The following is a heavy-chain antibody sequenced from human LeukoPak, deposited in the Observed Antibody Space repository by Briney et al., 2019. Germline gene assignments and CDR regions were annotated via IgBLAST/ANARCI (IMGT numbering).Heavy chain of an antibody. CDR2: ISNSSSYI. D-gene: IGHD3-22*01. CDR3: ARVQGYYDSSGYYSIGGFDI. CDR1: GFTFSSYS. Sequence: GGSLRLSCAASGFTFSSYSMNWVRQAPGKGLEWVSSISNSSSYIYYADSVKGRFTISRDNAKNSLHLQMNSLRAEDTAVYYCARVQGYYDSSGYYSIGGFDIWGQGTMVTVSS. V-gene: IGHV3-21*01. J-gene: IGHJ3*02.